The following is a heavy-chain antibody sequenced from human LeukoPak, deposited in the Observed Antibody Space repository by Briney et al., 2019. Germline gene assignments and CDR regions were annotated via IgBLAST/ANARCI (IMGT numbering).Heavy chain of an antibody. CDR2: IRYDGSNK. J-gene: IGHJ4*02. Sequence: GGSLRLSCAASGFTVSSNYMSWVRQAPGKGLEWVAFIRYDGSNKYYADSVKGRFTISRDNSKNTLYLQMNSLRAEDTAVYYCARGQYSAHDYWGQGTLVTVSS. V-gene: IGHV3-30*02. CDR3: ARGQYSAHDY. D-gene: IGHD4-11*01. CDR1: GFTVSSNY.